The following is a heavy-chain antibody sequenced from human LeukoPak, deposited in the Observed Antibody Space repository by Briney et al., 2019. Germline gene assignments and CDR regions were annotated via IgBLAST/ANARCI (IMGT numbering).Heavy chain of an antibody. CDR3: ARVYDILPSYFDY. V-gene: IGHV4-34*01. D-gene: IGHD3-9*01. CDR2: INHSGST. Sequence: SETLSLTCAVYGGSFSGYYWSWIRRPPGKGLEWIGEINHSGSTNYNPSLKSRVTISVDTSKNQFSLKLSSVTAADTAVYYCARVYDILPSYFDYWGQGTLVTVSS. CDR1: GGSFSGYY. J-gene: IGHJ4*02.